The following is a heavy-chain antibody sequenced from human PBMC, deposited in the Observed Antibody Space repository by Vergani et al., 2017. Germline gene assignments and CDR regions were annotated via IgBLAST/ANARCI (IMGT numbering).Heavy chain of an antibody. V-gene: IGHV1-69*01. D-gene: IGHD2-2*01. CDR1: GGTFSSYA. CDR3: ARSRCSSTSCYYYGMDV. CDR2: IIPIFGTA. Sequence: QVQLVQSGAEVKKPGSSVKVSCKASGGTFSSYAISWVRQAPGQGLEWMGGIIPIFGTANYAQKFQGRVTITADESTSTAYMELSSLRSEDTAVYYCARSRCSSTSCYYYGMDVWGQGTTVTVSS. J-gene: IGHJ6*02.